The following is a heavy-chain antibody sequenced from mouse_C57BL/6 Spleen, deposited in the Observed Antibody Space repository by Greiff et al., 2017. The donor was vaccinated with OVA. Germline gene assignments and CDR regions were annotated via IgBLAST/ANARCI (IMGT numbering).Heavy chain of an antibody. Sequence: QVQLKESGAELARPGASVKLSCKASGYTFTSYGISWVKQRTGQGLEWIGEIYPRSGNTYYNEKFKGKATLTADKSSSTAYMELRSLTSEDSAVYFCARSLITTVEEVFSYGGQGTLVTVSA. V-gene: IGHV1-81*01. CDR2: IYPRSGNT. CDR3: ARSLITTVEEVFSY. J-gene: IGHJ3*01. D-gene: IGHD1-1*01. CDR1: GYTFTSYG.